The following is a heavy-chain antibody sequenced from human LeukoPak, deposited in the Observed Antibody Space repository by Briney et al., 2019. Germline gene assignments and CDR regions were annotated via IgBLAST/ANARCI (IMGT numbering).Heavy chain of an antibody. CDR2: ISYDGSNK. V-gene: IGHV3-30*18. CDR1: GFTFSSYG. D-gene: IGHD6-13*01. J-gene: IGHJ4*02. CDR3: AKYRSSWYSVDY. Sequence: GGSLRLSCAASGFTFSSYGMHWVRQAPGKGLEWVAVISYDGSNKYYADSVKGRFTISRVNSKNTLYLQMNSLRAVDTAVYYCAKYRSSWYSVDYWGQGTLVTVSS.